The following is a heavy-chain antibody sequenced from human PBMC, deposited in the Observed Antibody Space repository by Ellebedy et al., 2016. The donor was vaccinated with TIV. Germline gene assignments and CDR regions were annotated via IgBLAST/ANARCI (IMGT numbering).Heavy chain of an antibody. D-gene: IGHD1-14*01. V-gene: IGHV4-39*07. CDR3: ARLRQSRDRSHWYFDL. CDR1: GGSVSSYY. CDR2: IYYSGNT. Sequence: SETLSLXXTVSGGSVSSYYWSWIRQPPGKGLEWIGSIYYSGNTHYNPSLKSRVTISVDTSKNQFSLKLNSVTAADTAVYFCARLRQSRDRSHWYFDLWGRGTLVTVSS. J-gene: IGHJ2*01.